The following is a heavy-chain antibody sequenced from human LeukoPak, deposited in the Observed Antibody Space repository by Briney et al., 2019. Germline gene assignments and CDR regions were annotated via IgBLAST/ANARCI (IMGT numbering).Heavy chain of an antibody. D-gene: IGHD2-2*01. CDR1: GGSISSSNYY. J-gene: IGHJ4*02. CDR2: IYYSGIT. V-gene: IGHV4-39*01. CDR3: ARLLIYCSSTSCHFDY. Sequence: SETLSLTCTVSGGSISSSNYYWGWIRQPPGKGLEGIGSIYYSGITYYNPSLKSRVTISVETSNNQFSLKLSSVTAADTAMYYCARLLIYCSSTSCHFDYWGQGTLVTVSS.